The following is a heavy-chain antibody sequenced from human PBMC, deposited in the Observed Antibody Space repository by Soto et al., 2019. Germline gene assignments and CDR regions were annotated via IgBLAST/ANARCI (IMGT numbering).Heavy chain of an antibody. D-gene: IGHD5-12*01. J-gene: IGHJ4*02. CDR1: GFTFSSYA. CDR2: ISYDGSNK. CDR3: ASLPHIVATSPFDY. Sequence: QVQLVESGGGVVQPGRSLRLSCAASGFTFSSYAMHWVRQAPGKGLEWVAVISYDGSNKYYADSVKGRFTISRDNSKNTLYLQMNSLRAEDTAVYYCASLPHIVATSPFDYWGQGTLVTVSS. V-gene: IGHV3-30-3*01.